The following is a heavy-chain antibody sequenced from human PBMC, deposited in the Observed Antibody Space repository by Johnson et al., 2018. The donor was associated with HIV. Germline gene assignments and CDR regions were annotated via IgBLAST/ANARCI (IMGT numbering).Heavy chain of an antibody. D-gene: IGHD3-3*01. J-gene: IGHJ3*02. CDR2: IRYDGSNK. CDR1: GFTFSSYG. Sequence: QVQLVASGGGVVQPGGSLRLSCAASGFTFSSYGMHWVRQAPGTGLEWVAFIRYDGSNKYFADSVQGRFTISRDNSKNTLYLQMNSLRAEDTAVYYCAKTAWVFEGDAFDIWGQGTLVTVSS. CDR3: AKTAWVFEGDAFDI. V-gene: IGHV3-30*02.